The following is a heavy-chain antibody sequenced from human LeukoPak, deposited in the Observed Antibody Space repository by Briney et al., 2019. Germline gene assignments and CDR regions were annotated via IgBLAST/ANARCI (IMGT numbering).Heavy chain of an antibody. CDR3: AREEREIFGVVIIGDDAFDI. V-gene: IGHV1-69*05. Sequence: SVKVSCKASGGTFSSYAISWVRQAPGQGLEWMGGIIPIFGTANYAQKFQGRVTITTDESTSAAYMELSSLRSEDTAVYYCAREEREIFGVVIIGDDAFDIWGQGTMVTVSS. CDR1: GGTFSSYA. D-gene: IGHD3-3*01. CDR2: IIPIFGTA. J-gene: IGHJ3*02.